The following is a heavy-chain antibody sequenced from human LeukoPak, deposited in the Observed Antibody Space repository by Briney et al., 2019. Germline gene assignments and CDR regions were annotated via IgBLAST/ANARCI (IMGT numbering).Heavy chain of an antibody. CDR1: GFTFSDYY. V-gene: IGHV3-7*03. CDR2: IKQDGSEK. CDR3: ARDPGDSFDY. Sequence: PGGSLRLSCAASGFTFSDYYMSWVRQAPGKGLEWVANIKQDGSEKYYVDSVKGRFTISRDNAKNSLYLQMNSLRAEDTAVYYCARDPGDSFDYWGQGTLVTVSS. J-gene: IGHJ4*02.